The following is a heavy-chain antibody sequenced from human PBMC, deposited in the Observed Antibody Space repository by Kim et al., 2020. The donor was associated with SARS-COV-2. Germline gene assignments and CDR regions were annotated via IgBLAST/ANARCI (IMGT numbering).Heavy chain of an antibody. CDR1: GGSISTSSYY. CDR2: IYYSGNT. V-gene: IGHV4-39*01. Sequence: SETLSLTCTVSGGSISTSSYYWGWIRQPPGKGLEWIGNIYYSGNTYYNSSLKSRVTIFLDTSKNQFTLKLSSVTAADTAVYYCARALDYYDRSAYYDWGQGTLVTFSS. J-gene: IGHJ4*02. CDR3: ARALDYYDRSAYYD. D-gene: IGHD3-22*01.